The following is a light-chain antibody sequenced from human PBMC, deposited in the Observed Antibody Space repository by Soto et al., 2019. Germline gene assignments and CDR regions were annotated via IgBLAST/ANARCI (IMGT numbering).Light chain of an antibody. V-gene: IGLV2-23*01. CDR1: SSDVGSRNL. J-gene: IGLJ1*01. Sequence: QSVLTQPASVSGSPGQSITISCTGTSSDVGSRNLVSWYQQYPGKAPKLIIFEASKRPSGVSNRFSGSKSGSTASLTISGLQDEDEADYYCCSHAGSSTYVFGTGTKLTVL. CDR3: CSHAGSSTYV. CDR2: EAS.